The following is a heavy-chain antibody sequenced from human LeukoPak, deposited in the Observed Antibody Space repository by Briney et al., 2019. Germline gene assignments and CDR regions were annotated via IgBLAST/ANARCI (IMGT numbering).Heavy chain of an antibody. J-gene: IGHJ5*02. CDR3: TIAAAGTGSRGWFDP. Sequence: GASVKVSRKVSGYTLTELSMHWVRQAPGKGLEWMGGFDPEDGETIYAQKFQGRVTMTEDTSTDTAYMELSSLRSEDTAVYYCTIAAAGTGSRGWFDPWGQGTLVTVSS. D-gene: IGHD6-13*01. CDR1: GYTLTELS. V-gene: IGHV1-24*01. CDR2: FDPEDGET.